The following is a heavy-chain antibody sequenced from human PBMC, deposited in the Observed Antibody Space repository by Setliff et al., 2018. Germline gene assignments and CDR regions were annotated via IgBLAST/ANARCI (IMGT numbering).Heavy chain of an antibody. Sequence: SETLSLTCTVSGGSVSISSYYWSWIRQPPGKGLEWIGYIFYSGSTKYNPSLKSRVTMSIDTSKNQFSLKLNSVTAADMAVYYCAREQWLDPPGYYYMDVWAKGTTVTVSS. V-gene: IGHV4-61*01. D-gene: IGHD6-19*01. CDR2: IFYSGST. J-gene: IGHJ6*03. CDR3: AREQWLDPPGYYYMDV. CDR1: GGSVSISSYY.